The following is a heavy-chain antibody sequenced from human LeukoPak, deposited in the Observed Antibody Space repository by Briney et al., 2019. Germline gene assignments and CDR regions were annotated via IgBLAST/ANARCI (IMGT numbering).Heavy chain of an antibody. CDR2: ISSSGSTI. D-gene: IGHD3-22*01. CDR3: ARDLHYYDSSGYFDY. Sequence: PGGSLRLSCAASGFTFSSYAMSWVRQAPGKGLEWVSYISSSGSTIYYADSVKGRFTISRDNAKNSLYLQMNSLRAEDTAVYYCARDLHYYDSSGYFDYWGQGTLVTVSS. V-gene: IGHV3-48*03. J-gene: IGHJ4*02. CDR1: GFTFSSYA.